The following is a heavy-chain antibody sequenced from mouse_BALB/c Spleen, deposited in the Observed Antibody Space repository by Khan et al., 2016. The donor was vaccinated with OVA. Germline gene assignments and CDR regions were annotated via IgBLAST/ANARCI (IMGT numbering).Heavy chain of an antibody. Sequence: EVQLQESGPGLVKPSQSLSLTCTVNGYSITRNYAWNWIRQFPGNKLEWMGYISYSDTTSYNPSLKSRLSITRDTSKNQFFLQLHSVTTEDSATXYCARGNYYGYAMDYWGQGTSVTVSS. CDR2: ISYSDTT. V-gene: IGHV3-2*02. J-gene: IGHJ4*01. D-gene: IGHD1-1*01. CDR3: ARGNYYGYAMDY. CDR1: GYSITRNYA.